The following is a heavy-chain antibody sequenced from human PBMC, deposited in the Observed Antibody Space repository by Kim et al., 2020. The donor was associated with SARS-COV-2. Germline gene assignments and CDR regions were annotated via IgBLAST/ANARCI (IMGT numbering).Heavy chain of an antibody. J-gene: IGHJ6*03. V-gene: IGHV7-4-1*02. CDR1: GYTFTSYA. Sequence: ASVKVSCKASGYTFTSYAMNWVRQAPGQGLEWMGWINTNTGNPTYAQGFTGRFVFSLDTSVSTAYLQISSLKAEDTAVYYCARGGQQYRTSYYYYYYMDVWGKGTTVTVSS. D-gene: IGHD2-2*01. CDR2: INTNTGNP. CDR3: ARGGQQYRTSYYYYYYMDV.